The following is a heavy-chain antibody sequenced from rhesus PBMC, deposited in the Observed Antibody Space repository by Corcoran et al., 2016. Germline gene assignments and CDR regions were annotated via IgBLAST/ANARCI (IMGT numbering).Heavy chain of an antibody. CDR2: IYANSVT. V-gene: IGHV4S9*01. D-gene: IGHD3-34*01. CDR3: ASPFERGRFEV. CDR1: GGSICESSF. Sequence: QVRLQESGPGLVKSSETLSLTCAVSGGSICESSFWNWIRQPPGKGLEWIGNIYANSVTSYNPSLKSRVTISKDTSNNQFFLKLTSVTAADTAVYFCASPFERGRFEVWGAGILVSVSS. J-gene: IGHJ5-1*01.